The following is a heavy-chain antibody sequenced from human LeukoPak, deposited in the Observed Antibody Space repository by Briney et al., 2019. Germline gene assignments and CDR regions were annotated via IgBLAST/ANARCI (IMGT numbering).Heavy chain of an antibody. CDR2: ISGSGGST. D-gene: IGHD3-3*01. CDR1: GFTFSSYA. J-gene: IGHJ4*02. Sequence: GGSLRLSCAASGFTFSSYAMSWVRQAPGKGLEWVSAISGSGGSTYYADSVKGRFTISRDNSKNTLYLQMNSLRAEDTAVYYCAKPHWGYDFWSGKYYFDYWGQGTLVTVSS. V-gene: IGHV3-23*01. CDR3: AKPHWGYDFWSGKYYFDY.